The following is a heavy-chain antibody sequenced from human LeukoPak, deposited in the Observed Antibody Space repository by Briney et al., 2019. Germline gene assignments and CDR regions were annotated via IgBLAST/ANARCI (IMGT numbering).Heavy chain of an antibody. V-gene: IGHV3-23*01. D-gene: IGHD3-22*01. J-gene: IGHJ4*02. CDR1: GFTFNSYA. CDR3: SVMHRYYDGSGYWVQ. CDR2: ISTNGGCT. Sequence: PGGSLRVSCEASGFTFNSYAMSWVRQARGKGLEWVSGISTNGGCTSYADSVKGRLTISRDNPRNMLYMEMNSLRAEDTAVYYCSVMHRYYDGSGYWVQWGQGTLVTVSS.